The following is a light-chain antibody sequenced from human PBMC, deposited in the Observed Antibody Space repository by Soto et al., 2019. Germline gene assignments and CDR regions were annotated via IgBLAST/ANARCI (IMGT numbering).Light chain of an antibody. Sequence: QSVLTQSASVSGSPGQSITISCTGTSSDVGNYNYVSWYQQHPGEVPKLINFNVNNRPSGVSNRFSGSKSGNTASLTISGLQAEDEADYYCSSFTSSTTYGFGTGTKVTVL. CDR2: NVN. V-gene: IGLV2-14*01. CDR3: SSFTSSTTYG. J-gene: IGLJ1*01. CDR1: SSDVGNYNY.